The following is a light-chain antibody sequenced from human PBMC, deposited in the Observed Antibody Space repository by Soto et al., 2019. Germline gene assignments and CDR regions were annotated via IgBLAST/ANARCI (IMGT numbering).Light chain of an antibody. Sequence: QSALTQPASVSGSPGQSITISCTGTSSDVGRYNLVSWYQHHPGQAPKLMIYEDSQRPLGVSNRFSGSKSGNTASLTISGLQAEDEADYYCSAYAGSSLFALFGGVTKLTVL. CDR3: SAYAGSSLFAL. J-gene: IGLJ2*01. V-gene: IGLV2-23*02. CDR2: EDS. CDR1: SSDVGRYNL.